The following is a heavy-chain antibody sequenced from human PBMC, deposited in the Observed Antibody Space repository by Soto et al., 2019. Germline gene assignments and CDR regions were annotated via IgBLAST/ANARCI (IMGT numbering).Heavy chain of an antibody. V-gene: IGHV1-69*13. CDR2: IIPIFGTA. CDR3: AARSGYYTSYYYMDV. CDR1: GGTFSSYA. J-gene: IGHJ6*03. D-gene: IGHD3-3*01. Sequence: ASVKVSCKASGGTFSSYAISWARQAPGQGLEWMGGIIPIFGTANYAQKFQDRVTITGDESTSTAYMELSSLRSEDTAVYYCAARSGYYTSYYYMDVWGKGTTVTVSS.